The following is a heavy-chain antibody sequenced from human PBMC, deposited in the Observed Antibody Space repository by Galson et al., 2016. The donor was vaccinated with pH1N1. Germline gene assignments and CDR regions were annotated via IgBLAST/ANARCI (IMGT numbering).Heavy chain of an antibody. CDR1: GFTFSSHG. CDR3: ARDALDYYDSSGYYFDY. V-gene: IGHV3-7*01. D-gene: IGHD3-22*01. CDR2: IDQHGSRK. J-gene: IGHJ4*02. Sequence: SLRLSCAASGFTFSSHGMHWVRQAPGKRLEWVPSIDQHGSRKYSVGSVKGRFTITRDNAKDSLYLQMHSLRAEDTAVYYCARDALDYYDSSGYYFDYWGQGTLVTVSS.